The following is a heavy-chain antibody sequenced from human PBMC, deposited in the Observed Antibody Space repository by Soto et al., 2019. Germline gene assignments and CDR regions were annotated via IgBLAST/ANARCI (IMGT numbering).Heavy chain of an antibody. J-gene: IGHJ3*02. Sequence: ASVKVSCKASGYTFTSYDINWVRQATGQGLEWMGWMNPNSGNTGYAQKFQGRVTMTRNTSISTAYMELSSLRSEDTAVYYCASCGARPGGSCYDAFDIWGQGTMVTVSS. D-gene: IGHD2-15*01. CDR2: MNPNSGNT. CDR1: GYTFTSYD. V-gene: IGHV1-8*01. CDR3: ASCGARPGGSCYDAFDI.